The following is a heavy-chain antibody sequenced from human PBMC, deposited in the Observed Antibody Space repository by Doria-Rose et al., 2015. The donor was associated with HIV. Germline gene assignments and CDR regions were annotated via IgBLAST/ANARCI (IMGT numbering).Heavy chain of an antibody. CDR2: INHSGSS. D-gene: IGHD1-1*01. V-gene: IGHV4-34*01. CDR1: GGSFSGYY. J-gene: IGHJ6*02. Sequence: QVQLVQSGAGLVKPSETLSLTCAVFGGSFSGYYWSWIRQRPGKVLEWIGEINHSGSSHYQKSIHSRVTISLDTSKNLFSLKLSSVTAADTAVYYCARGLLRGGWNDVDYYYGMDVWGQGTTVTVSS. CDR3: ARGLLRGGWNDVDYYYGMDV.